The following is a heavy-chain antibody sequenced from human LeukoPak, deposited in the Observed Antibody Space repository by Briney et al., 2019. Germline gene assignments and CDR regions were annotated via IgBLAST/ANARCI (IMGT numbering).Heavy chain of an antibody. CDR3: ARSSSWDY. D-gene: IGHD6-13*01. J-gene: IGHJ4*02. CDR1: GFTFSSYE. Sequence: PGGSLILSCAASGFTFSSYEMNWVRQAPGKGLEWLSYISNSGNTIYYADSVKGRFTISRDNAKNSLYLQMNSLRAEDTAAYYCARSSSWDYWGQGTLVTVSS. V-gene: IGHV3-48*03. CDR2: ISNSGNTI.